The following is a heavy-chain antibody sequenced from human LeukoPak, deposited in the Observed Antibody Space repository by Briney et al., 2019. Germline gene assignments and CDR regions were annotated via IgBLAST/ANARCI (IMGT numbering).Heavy chain of an antibody. V-gene: IGHV4-4*07. CDR1: GGSISSHY. CDR2: VYSRGST. D-gene: IGHD3-16*01. J-gene: IGHJ5*02. CDR3: ARSYNDYNWFDP. Sequence: PSETLSLTCTVSGGSISSHYWNWIRQPAGKRLEWIGRVYSRGSTNYNPSLKSRVTVSVDNSKNQFSLKLSSVTVADTAVYYRARSYNDYNWFDPWGQGILVTVSA.